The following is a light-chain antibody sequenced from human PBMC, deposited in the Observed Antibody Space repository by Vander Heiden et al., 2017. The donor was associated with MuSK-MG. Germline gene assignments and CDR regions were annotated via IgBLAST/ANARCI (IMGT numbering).Light chain of an antibody. CDR1: QSVSSSY. Sequence: VLTQSPGTVSLSTGERATLSCRASQSVSSSYLAWYQQKPGQAPRLLIYGASSRATGIPDRFSGSGSGTDFTLTISRLEPEDFAVYYCQQYGSSPPGTFGQGTKLEIK. V-gene: IGKV3-20*01. CDR3: QQYGSSPPGT. J-gene: IGKJ2*02. CDR2: GAS.